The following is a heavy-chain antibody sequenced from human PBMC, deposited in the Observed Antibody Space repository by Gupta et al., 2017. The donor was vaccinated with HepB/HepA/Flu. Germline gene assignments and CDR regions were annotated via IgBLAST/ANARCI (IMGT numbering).Heavy chain of an antibody. D-gene: IGHD7-27*01. V-gene: IGHV3-7*01. CDR3: AKDPNWSECS. CDR2: ITPDGSEK. J-gene: IGHJ5*02. CDR1: GFTLSAYG. Sequence: EVQLVDSGGGLVPPGGSLRPSWAASGFTLSAYGLNWVRQAPGKGLEWVANITPDGSEKYYVDSVKGRVTISRDNAKNSLFLQMNSLRVEDSAVYYCAKDPNWSECSWGQGTLVTVSS.